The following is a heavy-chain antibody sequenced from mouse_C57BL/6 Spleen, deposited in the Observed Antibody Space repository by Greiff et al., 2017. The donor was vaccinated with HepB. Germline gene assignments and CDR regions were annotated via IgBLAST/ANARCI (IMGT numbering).Heavy chain of an antibody. CDR1: GYSFTDYN. J-gene: IGHJ4*01. CDR3: AGLLIPYYAMDY. V-gene: IGHV1-39*01. Sequence: EVKLVESGPELVKPGASVKISCKASGYSFTDYNMNWVKQSNGKSLEWIGVINPNYGTTSYNQKFKGKATLTVDQSSSTAYMQLNSLTSEDSAVYYCAGLLIPYYAMDYWGQGTSVTVSS. CDR2: INPNYGTT. D-gene: IGHD2-10*01.